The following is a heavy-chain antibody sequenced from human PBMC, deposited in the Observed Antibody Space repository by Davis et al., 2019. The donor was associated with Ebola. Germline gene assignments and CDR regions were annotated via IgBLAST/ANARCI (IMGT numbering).Heavy chain of an antibody. V-gene: IGHV4-59*01. D-gene: IGHD3-22*01. CDR3: AREGRSGYSNWFDP. CDR2: IYYSGST. CDR1: GGSISTYY. Sequence: MPSETLSLTCTVSGGSISTYYWSWIRQPPGKGLEWIGHIYYSGSTNYKSSLKSRVTISVDTSKNQFSLKLSSVTAADTAVYYCAREGRSGYSNWFDPWGQGTLVTVSS. J-gene: IGHJ5*02.